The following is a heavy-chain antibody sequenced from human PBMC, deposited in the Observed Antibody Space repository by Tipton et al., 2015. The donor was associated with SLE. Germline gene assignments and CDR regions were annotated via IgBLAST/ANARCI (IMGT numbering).Heavy chain of an antibody. J-gene: IGHJ4*02. Sequence: TLSLTCTISGVSISRHYWNWIRQPPGKGLEWIGYIYYTGSTRYNPSLESRVTISVDVSKNQFSLKLASVTAADTAVYYCARDPRSPESFDYWGQGTLVTVSS. CDR3: ARDPRSPESFDY. D-gene: IGHD1-14*01. V-gene: IGHV4-59*11. CDR1: GVSISRHY. CDR2: IYYTGST.